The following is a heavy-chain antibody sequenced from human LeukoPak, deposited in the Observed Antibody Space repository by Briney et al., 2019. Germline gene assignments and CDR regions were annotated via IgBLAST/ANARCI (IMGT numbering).Heavy chain of an antibody. CDR3: ARDTVGAIGTFDY. D-gene: IGHD1-26*01. J-gene: IGHJ4*02. Sequence: SETLSLTCTVSGGSISSSSYYWGWIRQPPGKGLEWIGSIYYSGSTYYNPSLKSRVTISVDTSKNQFSLKLSSVTAADTAVYYCARDTVGAIGTFDYWGQGTLVTVSS. CDR2: IYYSGST. V-gene: IGHV4-39*02. CDR1: GGSISSSSYY.